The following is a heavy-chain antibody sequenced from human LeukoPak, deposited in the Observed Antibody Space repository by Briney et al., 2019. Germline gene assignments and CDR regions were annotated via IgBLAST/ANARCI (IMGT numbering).Heavy chain of an antibody. CDR2: VFHTGVT. J-gene: IGHJ4*02. D-gene: IGHD3-22*01. CDR1: GGSLEGLY. V-gene: IGHV4-4*08. Sequence: SETLSLTCTVSGGSLEGLYWSWIRQSPEKGLEWIGNVFHTGVTSYNLSLKSRVTISVDTSKNQFSLKLSSVTAADTAVYYCARVTDYYGSSGYDGWGQGTLVTVSS. CDR3: ARVTDYYGSSGYDG.